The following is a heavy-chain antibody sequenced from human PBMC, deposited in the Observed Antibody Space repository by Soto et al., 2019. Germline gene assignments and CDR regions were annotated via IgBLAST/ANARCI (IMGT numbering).Heavy chain of an antibody. CDR1: GVTFSSYA. D-gene: IGHD6-6*01. V-gene: IGHV1-69*06. CDR2: IIPIFGTA. CDR3: ARDPYSSSSYYYYYGMDV. Sequence: SVKVSCKASGVTFSSYAISWVRQAPGQGLEWMGGIIPIFGTANYAQKFQGRVTITADKSTSTAYMELSSLRSEDTAVYYCARDPYSSSSYYYYYGMDVWGQGTTVTVSS. J-gene: IGHJ6*02.